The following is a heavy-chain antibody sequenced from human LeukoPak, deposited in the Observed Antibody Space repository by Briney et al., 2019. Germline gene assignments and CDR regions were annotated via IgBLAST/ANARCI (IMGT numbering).Heavy chain of an antibody. Sequence: PGRSLRLSCAASGFTFDDYAMHWVRQAPGKGLEWVSGISWNSGSIGYADSVKGRFTITRDNAKNSLSLQMNSLRVEDTAVYYCVRATAAAASYWGQGTLVTVSS. V-gene: IGHV3-9*01. CDR2: ISWNSGSI. CDR1: GFTFDDYA. D-gene: IGHD6-13*01. CDR3: VRATAAAASY. J-gene: IGHJ4*02.